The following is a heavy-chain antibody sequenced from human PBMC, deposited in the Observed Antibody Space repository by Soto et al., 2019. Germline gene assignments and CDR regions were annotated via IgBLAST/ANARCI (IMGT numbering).Heavy chain of an antibody. V-gene: IGHV3-74*01. CDR2: INSDGSST. J-gene: IGHJ3*02. Sequence: GGSLRLSCAASGFTFSSYWMHWVRQAPGKGLVWVSRINSDGSSTSYADSVKGRFTISRDNAKNTLYLQMNSLRAEDTAVYYCARDGGYSSSWYAFDIWGQGTMVTVSS. D-gene: IGHD6-13*01. CDR1: GFTFSSYW. CDR3: ARDGGYSSSWYAFDI.